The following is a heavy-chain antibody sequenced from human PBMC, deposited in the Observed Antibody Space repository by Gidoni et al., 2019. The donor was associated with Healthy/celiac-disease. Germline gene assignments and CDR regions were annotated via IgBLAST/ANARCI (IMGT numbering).Heavy chain of an antibody. CDR3: AKDGGKNYYYYYMDV. V-gene: IGHV3-43*01. CDR1: GFTFDDYT. D-gene: IGHD3-16*01. CDR2: ISWDGGRT. Sequence: EVQLVESGGVVVQPGGSLRRSCAASGFTFDDYTMHWVRQAPGKGLEWVSLISWDGGRTYYADSVKGRFNISRDNSKNSMYMQMNSLRTEDTVLYYCAKDGGKNYYYYYMDVWGKGTTVTVSS. J-gene: IGHJ6*03.